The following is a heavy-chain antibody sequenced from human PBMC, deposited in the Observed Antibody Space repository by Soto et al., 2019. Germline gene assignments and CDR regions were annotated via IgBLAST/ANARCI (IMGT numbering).Heavy chain of an antibody. D-gene: IGHD2-8*01. V-gene: IGHV4-31*03. CDR3: ARRALPQCINGVCYKDGFWDY. CDR2: IYYSGTT. J-gene: IGHJ4*02. Sequence: ASETLSLTCTVSGGSVSSGGYYWSWIRQHPGTGLEWIGYIYYSGTTYFNPSLKSRASISLDTSKNEFSLKLTSVTAADTAVYYCARRALPQCINGVCYKDGFWDYWGQGALVTVSS. CDR1: GGSVSSGGYY.